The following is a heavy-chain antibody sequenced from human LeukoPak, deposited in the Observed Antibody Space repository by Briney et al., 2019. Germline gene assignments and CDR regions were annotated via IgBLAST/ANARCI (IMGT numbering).Heavy chain of an antibody. V-gene: IGHV1-46*01. CDR3: AREAVEMATTDY. J-gene: IGHJ4*02. CDR2: INPSGGST. Sequence: ASVKVSCKASGYTFTSYYMHWVRQAPGQALEWMGIINPSGGSTSYAQKFQGRVTMNRDMSTSTVYMELSSLRSEDTAVYYCAREAVEMATTDYWGQGTLVTVSS. CDR1: GYTFTSYY. D-gene: IGHD5-24*01.